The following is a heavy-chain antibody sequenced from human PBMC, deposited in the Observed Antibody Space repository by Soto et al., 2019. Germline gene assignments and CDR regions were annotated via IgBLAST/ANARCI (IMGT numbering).Heavy chain of an antibody. CDR1: GYTFTSYG. CDR3: ARDWPNYGSTSYNWFDP. D-gene: IGHD3-10*01. CDR2: ISAYNGNT. J-gene: IGHJ5*02. V-gene: IGHV1-18*01. Sequence: GASVKVSCKASGYTFTSYGISWVRQAPGQGLEWMGWISAYNGNTNYAQKLQGRVTMTTDTSTSTAYMELRSLRSDDTAVYYCARDWPNYGSTSYNWFDPWGQGTLVTVSS.